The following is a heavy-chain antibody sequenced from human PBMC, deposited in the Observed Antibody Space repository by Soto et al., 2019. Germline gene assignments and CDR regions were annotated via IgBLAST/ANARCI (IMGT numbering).Heavy chain of an antibody. CDR1: GFTFSSYE. CDR3: ARVGRELWLHFDY. J-gene: IGHJ4*02. V-gene: IGHV3-48*03. D-gene: IGHD5-18*01. Sequence: EVQLLESGGGLVQPGGSLRLPCAASGFTFSSYEMNWVGQAPGKGLEGVSYISSSGSTIYYADSVKGRFTISRDKAKNSLYLQMNSLRAEDTAVYYCARVGRELWLHFDYWGQGTLVTVSS. CDR2: ISSSGSTI.